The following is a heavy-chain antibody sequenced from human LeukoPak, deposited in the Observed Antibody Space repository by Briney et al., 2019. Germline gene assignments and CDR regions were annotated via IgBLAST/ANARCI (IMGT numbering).Heavy chain of an antibody. CDR2: IYYTGSS. Sequence: SETLSLTCTVSGGSISSSSYYWGWIRQPPGKGLEWIGSIYYTGSSYYNPSLKSRVTISVDTSKNQFSLKLSSVTAADTALYYCAQSSHGYRTFDYWGQGTLVTVPS. J-gene: IGHJ4*02. D-gene: IGHD6-25*01. CDR1: GGSISSSSYY. CDR3: AQSSHGYRTFDY. V-gene: IGHV4-39*07.